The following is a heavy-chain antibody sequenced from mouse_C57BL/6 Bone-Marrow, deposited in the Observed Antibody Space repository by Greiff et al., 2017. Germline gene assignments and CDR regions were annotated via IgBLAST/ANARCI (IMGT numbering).Heavy chain of an antibody. D-gene: IGHD3-2*02. CDR2: IYPGSGST. V-gene: IGHV1-55*01. CDR3: ARGGLRLVAY. J-gene: IGHJ3*01. CDR1: GYTFTSYW. Sequence: QVQLQQPGAELVKPGASVKMSCKASGYTFTSYWLTWVKQRPGQGLEWIGDIYPGSGSTNYNEKFKSKATLTVDTSSSTAYMQLSSLTSEDYAVYYCARGGLRLVAYWGQGTLVTVSA.